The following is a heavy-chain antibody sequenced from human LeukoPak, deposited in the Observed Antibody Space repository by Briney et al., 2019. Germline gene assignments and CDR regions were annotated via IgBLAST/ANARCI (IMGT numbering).Heavy chain of an antibody. Sequence: AGGSLRLSCAASGFTFSSYAMSWVRQAPGKGLEWVSAISGSGGSTYYADSVKGRFTISRDNSKNTLYLQMNSLRAEDTAVYYCASTYYYDSSGYYYVPDYWGQGTLVTVSS. D-gene: IGHD3-22*01. CDR2: ISGSGGST. V-gene: IGHV3-23*01. CDR3: ASTYYYDSSGYYYVPDY. J-gene: IGHJ4*02. CDR1: GFTFSSYA.